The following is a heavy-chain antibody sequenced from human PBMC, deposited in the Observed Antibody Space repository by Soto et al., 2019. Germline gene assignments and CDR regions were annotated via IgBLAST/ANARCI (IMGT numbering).Heavy chain of an antibody. D-gene: IGHD3-3*01. CDR1: CGSISSYY. CDR2: IYYSGST. Sequence: PSETLSLTCTVSCGSISSYYWSWIRQPPGKGLEWIGYIYYSGSTNYNPSLKSRVTISVDTSKNQFSLKLSSVTAADTAVYYCARAPDVITIFGVAPGGVDYWGQGTLVTVSS. CDR3: ARAPDVITIFGVAPGGVDY. J-gene: IGHJ4*02. V-gene: IGHV4-59*01.